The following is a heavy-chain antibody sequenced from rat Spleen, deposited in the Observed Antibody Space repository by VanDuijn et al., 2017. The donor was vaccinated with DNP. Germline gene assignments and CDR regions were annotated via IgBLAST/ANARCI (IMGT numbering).Heavy chain of an antibody. CDR3: ARNYGLMDA. D-gene: IGHD1-11*01. CDR2: ISSGGST. J-gene: IGHJ4*01. V-gene: IGHV2-6*01. Sequence: QVQLKESGPGLVQPSQTLSLTCTVSGFSLTSYNVHWVRQPPGKGLEWIATISSGGSTYYNSPLKSRLTISRDTSKSQVFLKMNSLQTEDTAMYFCARNYGLMDAWGQGTSVTVSS. CDR1: GFSLTSYN.